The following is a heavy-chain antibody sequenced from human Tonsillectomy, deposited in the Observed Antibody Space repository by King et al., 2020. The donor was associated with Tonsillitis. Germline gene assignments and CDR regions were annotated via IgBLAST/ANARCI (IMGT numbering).Heavy chain of an antibody. Sequence: VQLVESGGGLVQPGGSLRLSCAASGFTFSSYRMNWVRQAPGKGLEWVSYISSSRSTIYYADSVKGRFTISRDNAKNSLYLQMNSLRAEDTAVYYCAREGDSRVVVTATPGFDYWGQGTLVTVSS. J-gene: IGHJ4*02. D-gene: IGHD2-21*02. CDR2: ISSSRSTI. V-gene: IGHV3-48*01. CDR1: GFTFSSYR. CDR3: AREGDSRVVVTATPGFDY.